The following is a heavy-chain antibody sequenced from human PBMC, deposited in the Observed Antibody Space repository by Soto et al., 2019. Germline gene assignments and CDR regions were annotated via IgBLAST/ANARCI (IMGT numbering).Heavy chain of an antibody. D-gene: IGHD2-15*01. V-gene: IGHV3-74*01. CDR2: INSDGSSR. CDR1: GFTFSSDW. J-gene: IGHJ4*02. Sequence: EVQLVESGGGLVQPGGSLRLSCAASGFTFSSDWMHWVRQAPGKGLVWVSRINSDGSSRSYADAVKGRFTITNDNDKNTPHLQMNMMRAEDAAVYYCASHRYCSSRSCFDYWGQGTLVTVSS. CDR3: ASHRYCSSRSCFDY.